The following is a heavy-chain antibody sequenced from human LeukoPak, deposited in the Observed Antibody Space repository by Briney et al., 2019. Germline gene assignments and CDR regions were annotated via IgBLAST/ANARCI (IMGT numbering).Heavy chain of an antibody. CDR1: GYTFTGYY. J-gene: IGHJ4*02. D-gene: IGHD3-3*01. CDR2: ISAYNGNT. V-gene: IGHV1-18*04. CDR3: AREVAHDTIFGVVRPDY. Sequence: ASVKVSCKASGYTFTGYYMHWVRQAPGQGLEWMGWISAYNGNTNYAQKLQGRVTMTTDTSTSTAYMELRSLRSDDTAVYYCAREVAHDTIFGVVRPDYWGQGTLVTVSS.